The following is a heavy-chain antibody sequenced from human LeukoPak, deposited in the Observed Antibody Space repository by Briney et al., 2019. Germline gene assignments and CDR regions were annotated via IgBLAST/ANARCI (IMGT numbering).Heavy chain of an antibody. CDR3: ACYYYGSGSWSLDY. J-gene: IGHJ4*02. D-gene: IGHD3-10*01. Sequence: GGSLRLSCAASGFTFSSYAMSWVRQAPGKGLEWVSAISGSGGSTYYADSVKGRFTISRDNSKNTLYLQMNSLRAEDTAVYYCACYYYGSGSWSLDYWGQGTLVTVSS. V-gene: IGHV3-23*01. CDR2: ISGSGGST. CDR1: GFTFSSYA.